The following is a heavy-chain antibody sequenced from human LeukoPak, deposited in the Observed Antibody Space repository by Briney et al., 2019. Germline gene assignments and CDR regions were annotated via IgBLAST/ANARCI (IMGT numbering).Heavy chain of an antibody. D-gene: IGHD4-17*01. CDR2: IYPGDSET. J-gene: IGHJ4*02. V-gene: IGHV5-51*01. Sequence: GGSLRLSCKSSGYSFINYWVGWVRQMPGKGLEWMGIIYPGDSETRYSPSFQGQVTISVDKSISTAYLQWSSLKASDTAMYYCARHWGHYGDYGGFDSWGEATLVTVSS. CDR1: GYSFINYW. CDR3: ARHWGHYGDYGGFDS.